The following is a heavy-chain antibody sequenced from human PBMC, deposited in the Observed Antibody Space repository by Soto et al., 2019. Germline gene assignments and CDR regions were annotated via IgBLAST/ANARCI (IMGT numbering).Heavy chain of an antibody. V-gene: IGHV3-9*01. CDR2: IRWKSRSV. D-gene: IGHD6-19*01. CDR3: VKAKGSGGFAFIEY. Sequence: EVQLVESGGGLVQPGRSLRLACAASGFTFEDYAMHWVRQVPGTGLEWVSSIRWKSRSVGYAESVKGRLTVSRDNGKTSLYLQTDSLRVGDRAYYYWVKAKGSGGFAFIEYWGSGNVVTGSS. J-gene: IGHJ4*02. CDR1: GFTFEDYA.